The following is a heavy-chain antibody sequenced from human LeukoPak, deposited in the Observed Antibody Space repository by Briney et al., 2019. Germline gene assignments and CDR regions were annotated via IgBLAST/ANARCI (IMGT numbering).Heavy chain of an antibody. CDR3: ANGNRCTSPNCLGYYYFYMDV. CDR2: IYSGGST. D-gene: IGHD2-8*01. V-gene: IGHV3-53*01. J-gene: IGHJ6*03. CDR1: GFTVSSNY. Sequence: AGGSLRLSCAASGFTVSSNYMSWVRQAPGKGLEWVSVIYSGGSTYYADSVKGRFTISRDNSKNTLYLQMNSLRAEDTAVYYCANGNRCTSPNCLGYYYFYMDVWGKGTTVTVSS.